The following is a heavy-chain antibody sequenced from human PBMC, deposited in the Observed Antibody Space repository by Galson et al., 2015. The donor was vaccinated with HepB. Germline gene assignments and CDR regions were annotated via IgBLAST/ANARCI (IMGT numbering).Heavy chain of an antibody. D-gene: IGHD5-24*01. CDR3: ATARGGGRDGYNHLRGYFDY. CDR1: GFTFSSYS. V-gene: IGHV3-21*01. CDR2: ISSSSSYI. J-gene: IGHJ4*02. Sequence: SLRLSCAASGFTFSSYSMNWVRRAPGKGLEWVSSISSSSSYIYYAGSVKGRFTISRDNAKNSLYLQMNSLRAEDTAVYYCATARGGGRDGYNHLRGYFDYWGQGTLVTVSS.